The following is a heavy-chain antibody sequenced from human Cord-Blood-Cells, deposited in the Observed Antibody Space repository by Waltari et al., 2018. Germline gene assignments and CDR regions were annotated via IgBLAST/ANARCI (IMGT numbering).Heavy chain of an antibody. V-gene: IGHV4-39*07. D-gene: IGHD6-13*01. CDR3: ARPGRAAGTDFDY. CDR2: IYYSGST. Sequence: QLQLQESGPGLVKPSETLSLTCTVSGGSISSSRYYWGWIRQPPGKGLEWIGSIYYSGSTYYNPSLKRRVTISVDTSKNQFSLKLSSVTAADTAVYYCARPGRAAGTDFDYWGQGTLVTVSS. J-gene: IGHJ4*02. CDR1: GGSISSSRYY.